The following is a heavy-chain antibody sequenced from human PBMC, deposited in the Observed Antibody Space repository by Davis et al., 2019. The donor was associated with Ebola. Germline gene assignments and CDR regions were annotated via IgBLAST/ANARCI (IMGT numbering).Heavy chain of an antibody. V-gene: IGHV3-48*03. CDR2: ISPSGTTI. CDR3: ARLGYSNSWYTFDS. D-gene: IGHD6-13*01. Sequence: GESLKISCAASGFTFRSFEMNWVRQAPGKGLEWISYISPSGTTIYYADSVKGRFTISRDNAKNSLYLQMNSLRAEDTAMYYCARLGYSNSWYTFDSWGQGTLVTVSS. CDR1: GFTFRSFE. J-gene: IGHJ4*02.